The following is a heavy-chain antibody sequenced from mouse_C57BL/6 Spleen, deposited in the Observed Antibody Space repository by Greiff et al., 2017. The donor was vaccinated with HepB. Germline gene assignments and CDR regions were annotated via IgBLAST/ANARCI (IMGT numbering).Heavy chain of an antibody. CDR1: GFTFSDYY. Sequence: EVQWVESGGGLVQPGGSLILSCAASGFTFSDYYMYWVRQTPEKRLEWVAYISNGGGSTYYPDTVKGRFTISRDNAKNTLYLQMSRLKSEDTAMYYCARQLGYGSSAWYFDVWGTGTTVTVSS. CDR3: ARQLGYGSSAWYFDV. CDR2: ISNGGGST. V-gene: IGHV5-12*01. D-gene: IGHD1-1*01. J-gene: IGHJ1*03.